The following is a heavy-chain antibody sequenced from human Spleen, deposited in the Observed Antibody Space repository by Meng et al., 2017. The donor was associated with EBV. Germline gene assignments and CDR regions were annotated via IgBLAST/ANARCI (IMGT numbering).Heavy chain of an antibody. CDR2: IRSEADGGTI. J-gene: IGHJ4*02. D-gene: IGHD2-21*01. CDR1: GFTFRNAW. Sequence: VQLVGSGGGLIKPGGSLRLSCAASGFTFRNAWMSWVRQAPGKGLEWVGRIRSEADGGTIDYAAPVKGRFAISRDDSKNTVYLQMNSLKTEDTAVYYCIKSAGVVVISLWGQGTLVTVSS. CDR3: IKSAGVVVISL. V-gene: IGHV3-15*01.